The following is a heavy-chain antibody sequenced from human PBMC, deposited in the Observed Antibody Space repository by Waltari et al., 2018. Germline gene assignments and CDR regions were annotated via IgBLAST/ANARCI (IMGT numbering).Heavy chain of an antibody. D-gene: IGHD3-10*01. CDR1: GVDFVSPV. CDR3: AKEGGYSYYNNYFDS. Sequence: AHLVDSGCIEPRQGGSLITYCFAPGVDFVSPVLRWVRQGPGKGMEWVASSSYNGGNTDYAESVEGRFSISRSNAESSLFLQMNSLRPEDTALYFCAKEGGYSYYNNYFDSWGQGTRVTVSS. J-gene: IGHJ5*01. V-gene: IGHV3-20*04. CDR2: SSYNGGNT.